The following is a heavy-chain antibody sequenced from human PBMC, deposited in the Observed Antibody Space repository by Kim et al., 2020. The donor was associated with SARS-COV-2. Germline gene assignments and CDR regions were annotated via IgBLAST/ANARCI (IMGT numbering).Heavy chain of an antibody. D-gene: IGHD5-12*01. CDR2: IYRSGNT. Sequence: SETLSLTCGVSGDSVSSDNWWSWVRQPPGKGLEWIGEIYRSGNTNYNPSLKSRVTISLDKSKNHFSLNLSSVTAADTAVYYCARALSGGSNWFDPWGQGTLVTVSS. CDR1: GDSVSSDNW. J-gene: IGHJ5*02. CDR3: ARALSGGSNWFDP. V-gene: IGHV4-4*02.